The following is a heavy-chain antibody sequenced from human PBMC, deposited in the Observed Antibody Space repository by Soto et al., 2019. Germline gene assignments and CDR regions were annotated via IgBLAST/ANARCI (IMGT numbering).Heavy chain of an antibody. CDR2: IFRTGST. CDR1: GGSISSYY. J-gene: IGHJ4*02. CDR3: ARVAPALDY. Sequence: PSETLSLTCTVSGGSISSYYWSWIRQPPGKGLEWIGEIFRTGSTNYNPSLKSRVTISLDKSKNQFSLKLSSVTAADTAVYYCARVAPALDYWGQGTLVTVSS. V-gene: IGHV4-59*12.